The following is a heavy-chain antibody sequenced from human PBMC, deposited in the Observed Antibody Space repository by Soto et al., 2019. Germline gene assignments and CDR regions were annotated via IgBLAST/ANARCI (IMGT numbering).Heavy chain of an antibody. D-gene: IGHD3-10*01. J-gene: IGHJ6*02. CDR3: AAVIGALPGGMDV. V-gene: IGHV1-18*01. CDR1: GYTFTRSG. CDR2: ISSYNGDT. Sequence: ASVKVSCKASGYTFTRSGISWVRQAPGQGPEWMGWISSYNGDTNYAQKLQGRVTMTTDTSTSTAYVELRSLRSDDTAVYYCAAVIGALPGGMDVWGQGTTFTVSS.